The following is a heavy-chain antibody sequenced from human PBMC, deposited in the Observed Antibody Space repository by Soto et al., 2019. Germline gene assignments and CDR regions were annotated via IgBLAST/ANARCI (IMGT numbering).Heavy chain of an antibody. J-gene: IGHJ4*02. CDR3: ARASSGWYDY. Sequence: QVQLVESGGGVVQPGRSLRLSCAASGFTFSSYAMHWVRQAPGKGLEWVAVISYDGSNKYYADSVKGRFTISRDNSKNTLYLQVNSLRAEDTAVYCCARASSGWYDYWGQGTLVTVSS. V-gene: IGHV3-30-3*01. CDR2: ISYDGSNK. D-gene: IGHD6-19*01. CDR1: GFTFSSYA.